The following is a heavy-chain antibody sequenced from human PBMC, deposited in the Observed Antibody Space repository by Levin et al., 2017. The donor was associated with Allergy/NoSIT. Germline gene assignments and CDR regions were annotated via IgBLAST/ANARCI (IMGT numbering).Heavy chain of an antibody. CDR2: MDTGDSYF. V-gene: IGHV5-10-1*01. CDR1: GYSFTTYW. CDR3: ARVRLGQYYYHYYGMDV. J-gene: IGHJ6*02. D-gene: IGHD3-10*01. Sequence: ASVKVSCKAVGYSFTTYWITWVRQMPGKGLEWVGSMDTGDSYFSFSPSFQGRVTMSGDKSITTAYLQWSSLEASDSAMYYCARVRLGQYYYHYYGMDVWGQGTSVTVSS.